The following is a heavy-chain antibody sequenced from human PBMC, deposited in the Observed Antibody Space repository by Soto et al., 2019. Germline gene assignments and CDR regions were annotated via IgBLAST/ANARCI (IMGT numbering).Heavy chain of an antibody. J-gene: IGHJ6*03. CDR1: GGSLSGYY. Sequence: QVHLEQWGAGLLNPSETLSLTCAVYGGSLSGYYWSWVRQSPGKGLEWIGEINHSGTTNYNPSLKPRVTLSADPSKHQFSLRLSSVTAADSAAYYCASYHYLDLWTGSRHYMDVWGRGTTVTVSS. CDR2: INHSGTT. D-gene: IGHD3-9*01. CDR3: ASYHYLDLWTGSRHYMDV. V-gene: IGHV4-34*01.